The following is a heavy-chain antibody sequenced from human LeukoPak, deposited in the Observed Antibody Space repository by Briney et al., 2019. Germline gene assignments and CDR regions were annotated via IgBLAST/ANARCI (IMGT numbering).Heavy chain of an antibody. J-gene: IGHJ3*02. CDR3: ASEYKYDSSGANAFDI. Sequence: ASVTVSCKASGYTFTGHYIHWVRQAPGQGLEWMGWIHPNTGGTKYAQKFQGRVTMTRDTSSSTAYMELSSLRSADTAVYYCASEYKYDSSGANAFDIWGQGTMVTVSS. CDR2: IHPNTGGT. D-gene: IGHD3-22*01. V-gene: IGHV1-2*02. CDR1: GYTFTGHY.